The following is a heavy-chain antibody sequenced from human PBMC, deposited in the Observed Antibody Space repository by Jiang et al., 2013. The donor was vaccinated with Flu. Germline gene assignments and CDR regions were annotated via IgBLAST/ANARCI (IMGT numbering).Heavy chain of an antibody. CDR1: GYSFTSYW. J-gene: IGHJ4*02. D-gene: IGHD3-9*01. CDR3: ARHTKYYDILTRNFDY. CDR2: IYPGDSDT. V-gene: IGHV5-51*01. Sequence: SLKISCKGSGYSFTSYWIGWVRQMPGKGLEWMGIIYPGDSDTRYSPSFQGQVTISADKSISTAYLQWSSLKASDTAMYYCARHTKYYDILTRNFDYWGQGTLVTVSS.